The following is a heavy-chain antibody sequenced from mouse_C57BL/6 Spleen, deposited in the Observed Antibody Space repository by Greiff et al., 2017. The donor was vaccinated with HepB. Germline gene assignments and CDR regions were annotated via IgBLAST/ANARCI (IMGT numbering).Heavy chain of an antibody. CDR2: IDPANGNT. CDR1: GFNIKNTY. D-gene: IGHD1-1*01. Sequence: VQLQQSVAELVRPGASVKLSCTASGFNIKNTYMHWVKQRPEQGLEWIGRIDPANGNTKYAPKFQGKANITADTSSNTAYLQLSSLTSEDTAIHDCARVTTVVGYFDCWGQGTTLTGSS. CDR3: ARVTTVVGYFDC. J-gene: IGHJ2*01. V-gene: IGHV14-3*01.